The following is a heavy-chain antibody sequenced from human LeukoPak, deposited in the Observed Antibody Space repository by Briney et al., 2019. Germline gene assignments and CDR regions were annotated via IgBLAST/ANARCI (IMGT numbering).Heavy chain of an antibody. Sequence: ASVKVSCKASGYTFTSYDINWVRQATGQGLEWMGWMNPNSGNTGYAQKFQGRVTMTRNTSISTAYMELSSLRSEDTAVYYCARALQLLDAFDIRGQGTMVTVSS. CDR3: ARALQLLDAFDI. V-gene: IGHV1-8*01. J-gene: IGHJ3*02. CDR2: MNPNSGNT. D-gene: IGHD2-2*01. CDR1: GYTFTSYD.